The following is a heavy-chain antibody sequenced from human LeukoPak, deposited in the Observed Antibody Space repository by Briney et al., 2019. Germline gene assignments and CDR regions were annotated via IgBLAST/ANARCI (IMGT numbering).Heavy chain of an antibody. V-gene: IGHV3-49*04. CDR1: GFTFGDYA. CDR3: TRALQYCSSTSCHPNWFDP. CDR2: IRSKAYGGTT. J-gene: IGHJ5*02. Sequence: GGSLRLSCTASGFTFGDYAMSWVRQAPGKGLEWVGFIRSKAYGGTTEYAASVKGRFTISRDDSKSIAYLQMNSLKTEDTAVYYCTRALQYCSSTSCHPNWFDPWGQGTLVTVSS. D-gene: IGHD2-2*01.